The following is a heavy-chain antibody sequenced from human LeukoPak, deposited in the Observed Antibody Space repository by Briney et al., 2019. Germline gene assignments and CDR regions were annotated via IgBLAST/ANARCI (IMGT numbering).Heavy chain of an antibody. J-gene: IGHJ5*02. Sequence: ASVKVSCKASGGTFSSYAISWVRQAPGQGLEWMGRIIPILGIANYAQKFQGRVTITADKSTSTAYMELSSLRSEDTAVYYCARGAPITMAATGWFDPWGQGTLVTVSS. CDR3: ARGAPITMAATGWFDP. CDR1: GGTFSSYA. D-gene: IGHD3-10*01. V-gene: IGHV1-69*04. CDR2: IIPILGIA.